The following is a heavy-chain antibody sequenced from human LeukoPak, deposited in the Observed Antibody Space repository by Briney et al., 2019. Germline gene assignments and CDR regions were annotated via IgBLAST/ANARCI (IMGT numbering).Heavy chain of an antibody. D-gene: IGHD3-22*01. CDR1: GFTFSSYS. CDR2: ISSISSYI. J-gene: IGHJ6*02. V-gene: IGHV3-21*01. CDR3: ARDYYDSSGWGNYYYYYGMDV. Sequence: GGSLRLSCAASGFTFSSYSMNWFRKAPGKGLEWSSSISSISSYIYYADSVKGRFTISRDNAKNSLYLQMNSLRAEDTAVYYCARDYYDSSGWGNYYYYYGMDVWGQGTTVTVSS.